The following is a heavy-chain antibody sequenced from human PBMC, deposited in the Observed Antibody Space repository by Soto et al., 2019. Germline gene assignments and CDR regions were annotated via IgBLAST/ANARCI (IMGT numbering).Heavy chain of an antibody. Sequence: SETLSLTCTVSGGSISSYYWSWIRQPPGKGLEWIGYIYYSGSTNYNPSLKSRVTISVDTSKNQFSLRLSSVTAADTAVYYCARWLGTYYFDYWGQGTLVTVSS. J-gene: IGHJ4*02. CDR3: ARWLGTYYFDY. CDR2: IYYSGST. D-gene: IGHD6-19*01. CDR1: GGSISSYY. V-gene: IGHV4-59*12.